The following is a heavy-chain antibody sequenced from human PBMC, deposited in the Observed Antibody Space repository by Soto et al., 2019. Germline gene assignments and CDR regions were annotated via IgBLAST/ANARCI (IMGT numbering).Heavy chain of an antibody. V-gene: IGHV4-34*01. CDR2: INHSGST. Sequence: SETLSLTCAVYGGSFSGYYWSWIRQPPGKGLEWIGEINHSGSTNYNSSLKSRVTISVDTSKNQFSLKLSSVTAADTAVYFCARLEGLATISYYFDFWGQGALVTVSS. CDR1: GGSFSGYY. CDR3: ARLEGLATISYYFDF. D-gene: IGHD3-9*01. J-gene: IGHJ4*02.